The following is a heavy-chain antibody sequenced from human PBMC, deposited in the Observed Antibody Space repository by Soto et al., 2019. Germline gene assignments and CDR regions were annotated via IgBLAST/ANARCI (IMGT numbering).Heavy chain of an antibody. Sequence: EVQLVESGGGLVKPGGSLRLSCAASVFTISGAWMNWVRQAPGKGLEWVGRIKTKTQSETTDYAAPVKGRFTISRDDSENTLSLHMNSLKIEDTAVYYCTTGSVEGYWGQGTLVTVSS. J-gene: IGHJ4*02. CDR1: VFTISGAW. D-gene: IGHD1-26*01. CDR3: TTGSVEGY. CDR2: IKTKTQSETT. V-gene: IGHV3-15*07.